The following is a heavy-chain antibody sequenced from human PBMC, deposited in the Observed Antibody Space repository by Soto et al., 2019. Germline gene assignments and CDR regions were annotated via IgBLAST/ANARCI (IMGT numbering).Heavy chain of an antibody. V-gene: IGHV1-2*02. Sequence: ASVKVSCKASGYTFTGYYMHWVRQAPGQGLEWMGWINPNSGGTNYAPKFQGRVTMTRDTSISTAYMELSRLRSDDTAVYYCARTYYDFWSGWYYYGMDAWGQGTTVTVSS. CDR3: ARTYYDFWSGWYYYGMDA. CDR2: INPNSGGT. CDR1: GYTFTGYY. J-gene: IGHJ6*02. D-gene: IGHD3-3*01.